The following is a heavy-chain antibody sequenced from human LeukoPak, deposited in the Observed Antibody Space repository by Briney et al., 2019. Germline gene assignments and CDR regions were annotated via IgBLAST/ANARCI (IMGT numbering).Heavy chain of an antibody. V-gene: IGHV4-4*08. Sequence: PSETLSLTCTVSGGSLSSYYWSWIRQPPGNGLEWIGYIYSSGSTNYNPSLKSRLTISVDTSKNQFSLKLSSVTAADTAVYYCARDVGGYNYGYSLDYWGQGTLVSVSS. J-gene: IGHJ4*02. CDR3: ARDVGGYNYGYSLDY. D-gene: IGHD5-18*01. CDR2: IYSSGST. CDR1: GGSLSSYY.